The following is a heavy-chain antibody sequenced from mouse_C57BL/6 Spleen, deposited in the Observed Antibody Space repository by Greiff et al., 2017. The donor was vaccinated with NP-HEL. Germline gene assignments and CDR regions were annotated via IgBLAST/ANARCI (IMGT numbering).Heavy chain of an antibody. D-gene: IGHD1-1*01. J-gene: IGHJ2*01. CDR1: GYAFSSYW. CDR3: ARGYGSSYLFDY. CDR2: FYLGVGET. V-gene: IGHV1-80*01. Sequence: VQLQQSGAELVKPGASVKISCKASGYAFSSYWMNWVKQRPGKGLEWIGQFYLGVGETNYNGKFKGKATLNADKSSSTAYMQLSSLTSEDSAVYFCARGYGSSYLFDYWGQGTTLTVSS.